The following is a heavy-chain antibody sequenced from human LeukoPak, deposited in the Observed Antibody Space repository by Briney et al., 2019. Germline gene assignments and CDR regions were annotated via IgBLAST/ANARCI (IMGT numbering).Heavy chain of an antibody. J-gene: IGHJ6*02. D-gene: IGHD6-6*01. CDR3: ARGRYSSSSEPGYYGMDV. V-gene: IGHV1-69*13. CDR1: GDTFSSYA. CDR2: IIPTFGTA. Sequence: ASVKVSCKASGDTFSSYAISWVRQAPGQGLEWMGGIIPTFGTANYAQKFQGRVTITADESTSTAYMELSSLRSEDTAVYYCARGRYSSSSEPGYYGMDVWGQGTTVTVSS.